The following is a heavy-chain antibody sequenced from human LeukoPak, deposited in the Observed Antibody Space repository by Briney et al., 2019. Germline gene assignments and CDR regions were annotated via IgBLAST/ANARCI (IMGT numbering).Heavy chain of an antibody. CDR2: ISSSSSYI. CDR3: ARLSGATMIVVASSGDFDY. CDR1: GFPFSSYS. V-gene: IGHV3-21*01. J-gene: IGHJ4*02. Sequence: GGSLRVSCAASGFPFSSYSMNWVRQAPGKRLEWVSSISSSSSYIYYADSVKGRFTISRDNAKNSLYLQMNSLRAEDTAVYYCARLSGATMIVVASSGDFDYWGQGTLVTVSS. D-gene: IGHD3-22*01.